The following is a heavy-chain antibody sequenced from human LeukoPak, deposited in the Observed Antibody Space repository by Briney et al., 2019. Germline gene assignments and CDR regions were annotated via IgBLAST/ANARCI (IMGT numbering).Heavy chain of an antibody. CDR1: GGSISSSSYY. J-gene: IGHJ4*02. CDR3: ASPGGDYEDPCFDY. V-gene: IGHV4-39*01. D-gene: IGHD4-17*01. Sequence: SETLSLTCTVSGGSISSSSYYWGWIRQPPGKGLEWIGSIYYSGSTYYNPSLKGRVTISVDTSKNQFSLKLSSVTAADTAVYYCASPGGDYEDPCFDYWGQGTLVTVSS. CDR2: IYYSGST.